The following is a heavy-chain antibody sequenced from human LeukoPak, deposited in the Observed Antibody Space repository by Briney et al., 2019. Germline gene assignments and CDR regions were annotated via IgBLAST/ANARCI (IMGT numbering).Heavy chain of an antibody. V-gene: IGHV1-69*13. J-gene: IGHJ4*02. D-gene: IGHD2-2*01. CDR1: GGTFSSYA. CDR3: ARDRSSSTRPGGVFDY. Sequence: ASVKVSCKASGGTFSSYAISWVRQAPGQGLEWMGGIIPIFGTANYAQKFQGRVTITADESTSTAYMELSSLRSEDTAVYYCARDRSSSTRPGGVFDYWGQGTLVTVSS. CDR2: IIPIFGTA.